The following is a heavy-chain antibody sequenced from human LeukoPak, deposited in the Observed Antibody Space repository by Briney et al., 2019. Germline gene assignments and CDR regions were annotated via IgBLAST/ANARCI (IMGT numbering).Heavy chain of an antibody. V-gene: IGHV4-31*11. CDR1: RGSISSGGYY. J-gene: IGHJ4*02. Sequence: PSQTLSLTCAVSRGSISSGGYYWSWLRQYPGKGLGWIGYIYFSGSTYCNPSLKSRVTISLDSSKNQFPLKLTSVTAADTAVYFAATGSDWNRFAYWGQGTLVTVSS. CDR3: ATGSDWNRFAY. D-gene: IGHD6-13*01. CDR2: IYFSGST.